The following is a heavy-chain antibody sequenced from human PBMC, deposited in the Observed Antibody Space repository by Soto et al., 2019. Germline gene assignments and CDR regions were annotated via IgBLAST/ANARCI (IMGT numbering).Heavy chain of an antibody. CDR2: IYYSGST. J-gene: IGHJ4*02. CDR3: ARGPDYGGNGGYYYFDY. D-gene: IGHD2-15*01. V-gene: IGHV4-31*03. Sequence: TCTVSGGSISSGGYYWSWIRQHPGKGLEWIGYIYYSGSTYYNPSLKSRVTISVDTSKNQFSLKLSSVTAADTAVYYCARGPDYGGNGGYYYFDYWGQGTLVTVSS. CDR1: GGSISSGGYY.